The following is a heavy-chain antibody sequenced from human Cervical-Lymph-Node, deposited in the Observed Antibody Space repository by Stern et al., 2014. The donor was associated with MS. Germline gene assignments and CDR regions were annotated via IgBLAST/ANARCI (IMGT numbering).Heavy chain of an antibody. Sequence: VQLVESGGNLVQPGGSLRLSCAPSGFTFSDYAMCWIRQAPGQGLEWISSISGSGGDTFYSDSVKGRFTISRDNSKNTLDLQMNSLRAEDSALYYCTKGFTVTGTGYGVDVWGQGTTVTVSS. J-gene: IGHJ6*02. V-gene: IGHV3-23*04. CDR2: ISGSGGDT. CDR3: TKGFTVTGTGYGVDV. CDR1: GFTFSDYA. D-gene: IGHD6-19*01.